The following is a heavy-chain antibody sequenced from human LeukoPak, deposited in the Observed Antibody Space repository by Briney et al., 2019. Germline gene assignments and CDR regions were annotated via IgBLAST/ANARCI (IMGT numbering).Heavy chain of an antibody. V-gene: IGHV4-59*01. Sequence: ETLSLTCTVSGGSISSYYWSWIRQPPGKGLEWIGYIYYSGSTNYNPSLKSRVTISVDTSKNQFSLKLSSVTAADTAVYYCARMYSYGYSFCAFDIWGQGTMVTVSS. CDR2: IYYSGST. D-gene: IGHD5-18*01. CDR1: GGSISSYY. J-gene: IGHJ3*02. CDR3: ARMYSYGYSFCAFDI.